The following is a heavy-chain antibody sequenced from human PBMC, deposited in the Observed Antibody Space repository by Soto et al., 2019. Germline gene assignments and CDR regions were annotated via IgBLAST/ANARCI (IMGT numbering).Heavy chain of an antibody. CDR3: ARDAPYGDPENFQH. J-gene: IGHJ1*01. CDR2: ISAYNGNT. V-gene: IGHV1-18*01. CDR1: GYTFTSYG. Sequence: ASVKVSCKASGYTFTSYGITWVRQAPGQGLEWMAWISAYNGNTNYAQKLQGRVTMTTDTSTTTAYMELRSLGSDDTAVYYCARDAPYGDPENFQHWGQGTLVTVSS. D-gene: IGHD4-17*01.